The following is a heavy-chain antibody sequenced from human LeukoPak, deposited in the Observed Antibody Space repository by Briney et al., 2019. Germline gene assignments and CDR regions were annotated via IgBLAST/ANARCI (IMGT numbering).Heavy chain of an antibody. Sequence: SETLSLTCTVSGGSISSGSYYWTWIRQPAGEGLEWIGRIYSSGSTNYNPSLKSRVTVAVDTSKNQFSLKLSSVTAADTAVYYCASTARWLSFDNWGQGTLVTVSS. D-gene: IGHD5-24*01. CDR3: ASTARWLSFDN. V-gene: IGHV4-61*02. CDR1: GGSISSGSYY. CDR2: IYSSGST. J-gene: IGHJ4*02.